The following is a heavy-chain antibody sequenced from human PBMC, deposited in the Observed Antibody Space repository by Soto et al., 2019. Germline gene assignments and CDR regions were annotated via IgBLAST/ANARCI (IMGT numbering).Heavy chain of an antibody. Sequence: SETLSLTCAVYGGSFSGYYWSWIRQPPGKGLEWIGEINHSGSTNYNPSLKSRVTISVDTSKNQFSLKLSSVTAADTAVYYCARHPLRTWFDPWGQGTLVTVSS. CDR2: INHSGST. D-gene: IGHD3-16*01. V-gene: IGHV4-34*01. CDR3: ARHPLRTWFDP. CDR1: GGSFSGYY. J-gene: IGHJ5*02.